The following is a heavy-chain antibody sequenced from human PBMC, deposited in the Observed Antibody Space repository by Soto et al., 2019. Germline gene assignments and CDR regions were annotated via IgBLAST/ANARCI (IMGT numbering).Heavy chain of an antibody. CDR2: ISYDGSNK. J-gene: IGHJ6*02. Sequence: GGSLRLSCAASGFTFSSYGMHWVRQAPGKGLEWVAVISYDGSNKYYADSVKGRFTISRDNSKNTLYLQMNSLRAEDTAVYYCANAYGRIAAAGTDGYYYYGMDVWGQGTTVTVSS. D-gene: IGHD6-13*01. CDR3: ANAYGRIAAAGTDGYYYYGMDV. CDR1: GFTFSSYG. V-gene: IGHV3-30*18.